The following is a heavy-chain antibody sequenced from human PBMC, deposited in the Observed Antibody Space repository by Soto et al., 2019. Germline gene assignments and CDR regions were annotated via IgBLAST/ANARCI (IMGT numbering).Heavy chain of an antibody. J-gene: IGHJ4*02. V-gene: IGHV3-30*03. Sequence: QVPLVESGGGVVQPGRSLRLSCAVSGFTVSTYGMHWVRQAPGKGLEWVAVISRDGGTKYYADSVKGRFTISRDNSRNTLFLEMNSLRGDDMAVYYCTGEVASGHWGQGTLVTVSS. CDR2: ISRDGGTK. CDR1: GFTVSTYG. CDR3: TGEVASGH. D-gene: IGHD2-8*02.